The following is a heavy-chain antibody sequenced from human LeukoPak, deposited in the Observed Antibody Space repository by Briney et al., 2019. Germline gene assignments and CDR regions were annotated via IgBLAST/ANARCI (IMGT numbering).Heavy chain of an antibody. D-gene: IGHD3-10*01. CDR3: ARGPNTYGSGSYHYYYYMDV. J-gene: IGHJ6*03. CDR2: IIPIFGTA. Sequence: ASVKVSCTASGGTFSSYAISWVRQAPGQGLEWMGGIIPIFGTANYAQKFQGRVTITTDESTSTAYMELSSLRSEDTAVYYCARGPNTYGSGSYHYYYYMDVWGKGTTVTVSS. V-gene: IGHV1-69*05. CDR1: GGTFSSYA.